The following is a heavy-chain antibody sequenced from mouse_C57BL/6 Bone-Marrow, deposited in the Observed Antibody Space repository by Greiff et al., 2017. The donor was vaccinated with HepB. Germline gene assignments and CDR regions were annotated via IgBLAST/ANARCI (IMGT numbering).Heavy chain of an antibody. D-gene: IGHD1-1*01. CDR3: ARRDGSSYPFDY. V-gene: IGHV1-80*01. CDR1: GYAFSSYW. Sequence: VQLQQSGAELVKPGASVKISCKASGYAFSSYWMNWVKQRPGKGLEWIGQIYPGDGDTNYNGKFKGKATLTADKSSSTAYMQLSSLTSEDSAVYFCARRDGSSYPFDYWGQGTTLTVSS. J-gene: IGHJ2*01. CDR2: IYPGDGDT.